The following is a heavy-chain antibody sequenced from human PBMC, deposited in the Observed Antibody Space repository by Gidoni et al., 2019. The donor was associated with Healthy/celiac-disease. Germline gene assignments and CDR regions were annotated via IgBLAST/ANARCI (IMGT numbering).Heavy chain of an antibody. V-gene: IGHV5-51*01. J-gene: IGHJ6*02. D-gene: IGHD2-2*02. CDR3: ARLGEVGVYCSSTSCYKFYYYGMDV. Sequence: KGLEWMGIIYPGDSDTRYSPSFQGQVTISADKSISTAYLQWSSLKASDTAMYYCARLGEVGVYCSSTSCYKFYYYGMDVWGQGTTVTVSS. CDR2: IYPGDSDT.